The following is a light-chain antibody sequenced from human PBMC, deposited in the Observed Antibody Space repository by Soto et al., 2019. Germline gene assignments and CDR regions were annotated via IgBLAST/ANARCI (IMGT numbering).Light chain of an antibody. J-gene: IGKJ2*01. CDR1: QSISRN. CDR3: DLRHISPRP. CDR2: GAS. Sequence: EIVMTQSPATLSVSPGERATLSCRASQSISRNLAWYQQIPGQAPRLLIYGASSRATGIPDRFSGTGSGTDFTLTISRLEPYYFSVYHCDLRHISPRPFG. V-gene: IGKV3D-15*01.